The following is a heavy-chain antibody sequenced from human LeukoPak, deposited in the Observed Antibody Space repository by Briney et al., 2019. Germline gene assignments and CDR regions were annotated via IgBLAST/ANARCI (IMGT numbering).Heavy chain of an antibody. CDR3: ASDSISINAFDA. J-gene: IGHJ3*01. CDR2: ISYIGST. CDR1: GGSFTTHY. D-gene: IGHD3-10*01. Sequence: SETLSLTCTVSGGSFTTHYWSWIRQPPGKGLEWIGCISYIGSTNYNPSLKSRVTISIDTSKNEVSLMLTSVTAADTAVYYCASDSISINAFDAWGQGTVVTVSS. V-gene: IGHV4-59*11.